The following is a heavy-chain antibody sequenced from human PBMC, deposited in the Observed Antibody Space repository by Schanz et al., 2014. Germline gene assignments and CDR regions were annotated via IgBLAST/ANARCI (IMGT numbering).Heavy chain of an antibody. CDR2: ISGSGNTI. CDR3: AREGAFTGSYSLDY. CDR1: GFSFSDYY. Sequence: QVQLVESGGGLVKPGGSLRLSCAASGFSFSDYYITWIRQAPRKGLEWVSYISGSGNTIYYADSVKGRFTISRDNAKNSLYLQMNSLRAEDTAVYYCAREGAFTGSYSLDYWGQGTLVTVSS. V-gene: IGHV3-11*01. D-gene: IGHD1-26*01. J-gene: IGHJ4*02.